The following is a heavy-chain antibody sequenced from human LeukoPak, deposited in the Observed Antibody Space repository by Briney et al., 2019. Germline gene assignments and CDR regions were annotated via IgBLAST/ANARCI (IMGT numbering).Heavy chain of an antibody. CDR3: AKDTWLRPNALFTVVATAALVY. V-gene: IGHV3-23*01. D-gene: IGHD2-21*02. CDR1: GFTFSSYA. CDR2: ISGSGGST. Sequence: GGSLRLSCAASGFTFSSYAMSWVRQAPGKGLEWVAAISGSGGSTYYADSVKGRFTISRDNSKNTPYLQMNSLTAEDTAVYYCAKDTWLRPNALFTVVATAALVYSGPGAPVTASS. J-gene: IGHJ4*03.